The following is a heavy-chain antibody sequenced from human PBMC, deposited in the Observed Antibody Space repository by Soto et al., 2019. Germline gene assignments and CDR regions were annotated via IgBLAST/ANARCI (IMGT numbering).Heavy chain of an antibody. CDR3: ARPHGPQKAFDI. Sequence: ASVKVSCKASGYTFTSYYMHWVRQAPGQGLEWMGIINPSGGSTGYAQKFQGRVTMTRDTSTSTVYMELSSLRSEDTAVYYCARPHGPQKAFDIWGQGTMATVSS. J-gene: IGHJ3*02. V-gene: IGHV1-46*01. CDR1: GYTFTSYY. CDR2: INPSGGST.